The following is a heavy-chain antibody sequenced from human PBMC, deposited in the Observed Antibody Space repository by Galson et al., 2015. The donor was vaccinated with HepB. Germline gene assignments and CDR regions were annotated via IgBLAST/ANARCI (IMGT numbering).Heavy chain of an antibody. CDR2: MSHDGSIK. Sequence: SLRLSCAASGFIFSSYAMHWVRQAPGKGLEWVAVMSHDGSIKHYADSVEGRFTISRDNSENSLYLQMNSLRAEDTAVYYCVRVKVGWLQYFDYWGQGTLVTVSS. CDR1: GFIFSSYA. J-gene: IGHJ4*02. V-gene: IGHV3-30-3*01. D-gene: IGHD5-24*01. CDR3: VRVKVGWLQYFDY.